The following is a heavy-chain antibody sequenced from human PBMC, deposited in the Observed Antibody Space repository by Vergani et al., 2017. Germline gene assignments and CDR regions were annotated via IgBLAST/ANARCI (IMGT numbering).Heavy chain of an antibody. D-gene: IGHD6-13*01. CDR1: GGSFSGYY. CDR2: INHSGST. V-gene: IGHV4-34*01. CDR3: ASWGLIAAQR. J-gene: IGHJ4*02. Sequence: QVQLQQWGAGLLKPSETLSLTCAVYGGSFSGYYWSWIRQPPEKGLEWIGEINHSGSTNYNPSLKSRVTISVDTSKNQFSLKLSSVTAADTAVYYCASWGLIAAQRWGQGTLVTVSS.